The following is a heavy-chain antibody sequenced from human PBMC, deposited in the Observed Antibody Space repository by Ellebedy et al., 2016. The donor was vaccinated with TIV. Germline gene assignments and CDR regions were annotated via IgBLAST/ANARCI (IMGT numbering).Heavy chain of an antibody. CDR3: ARDSPHDWGDFDL. J-gene: IGHJ2*01. V-gene: IGHV1-18*01. D-gene: IGHD3-9*01. CDR2: ISPYSGNT. CDR1: GHTLTKLS. Sequence: ASVKVSCKVSGHTLTKLSMHWVRQAPGQGLEFLGWISPYSGNTKFPLRLQGRVTLTTEISTATAYMEMRSLTSDDTAVYYCARDSPHDWGDFDLWGRGTLVIVSS.